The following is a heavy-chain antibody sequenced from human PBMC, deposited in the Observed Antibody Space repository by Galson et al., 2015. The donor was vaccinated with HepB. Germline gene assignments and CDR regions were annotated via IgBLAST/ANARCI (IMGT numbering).Heavy chain of an antibody. D-gene: IGHD3-22*01. Sequence: SVKVSCKASGGTFTSYAISWVRQAPGQGLEWMGGIIPIFGTANYAQKFRGRVTITADESTSTAYMELSSLRSEDTAVYYCANDYDRGYYGMDVWGQGTTVTVSS. J-gene: IGHJ6*02. V-gene: IGHV1-69*13. CDR3: ANDYDRGYYGMDV. CDR1: GGTFTSYA. CDR2: IIPIFGTA.